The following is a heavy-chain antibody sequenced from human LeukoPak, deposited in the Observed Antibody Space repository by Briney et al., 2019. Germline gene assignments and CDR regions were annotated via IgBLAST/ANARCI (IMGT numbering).Heavy chain of an antibody. CDR1: VGSMSSTDHF. Sequence: SETLSLTCTVSVGSMSSTDHFWGWIRQPPGKGLEWIGSFYYTGTIFYSPSLESRGTISIDTSKNQFSLKIRSVTAADTAVYYCARQGVVPNKAGWYFDLWGRGALATVSS. J-gene: IGHJ2*01. CDR2: FYYTGTI. V-gene: IGHV4-39*01. D-gene: IGHD3-10*01. CDR3: ARQGVVPNKAGWYFDL.